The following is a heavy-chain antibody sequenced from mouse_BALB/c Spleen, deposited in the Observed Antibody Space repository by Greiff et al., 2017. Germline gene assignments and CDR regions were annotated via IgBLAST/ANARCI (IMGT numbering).Heavy chain of an antibody. V-gene: IGHV1-62-2*01. CDR3: ARHEGAITTEAWFAY. D-gene: IGHD1-2*01. J-gene: IGHJ3*01. Sequence: VMLVESGAGLVKPGASVKLSCKASGYTFTEYIIHWVKQRSGQGLEWIGWFYPGSGSIKYNEKFKDKATLTADKSSSTVYMELSRLTSEDSAVYFCARHEGAITTEAWFAYWGQGTLVTVSA. CDR2: FYPGSGSI. CDR1: GYTFTEYI.